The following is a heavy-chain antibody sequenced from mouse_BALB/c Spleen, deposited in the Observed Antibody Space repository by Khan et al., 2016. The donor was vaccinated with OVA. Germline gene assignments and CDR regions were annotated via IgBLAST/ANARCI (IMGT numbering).Heavy chain of an antibody. CDR2: IYPGNSDT. CDR1: GYSFTSYW. J-gene: IGHJ2*01. CDR3: TRSYDSYYFDY. V-gene: IGHV1-5*01. Sequence: VQLKESGTVLARPGASVKMSCKASGYSFTSYWMHWVKQRPGQGLEWIGAIYPGNSDTRYNQKFKGKAKLTAVTSASTAYMKLISLTNEDSAVYYCTRSYDSYYFDYWGQGTTLTVSS. D-gene: IGHD2-4*01.